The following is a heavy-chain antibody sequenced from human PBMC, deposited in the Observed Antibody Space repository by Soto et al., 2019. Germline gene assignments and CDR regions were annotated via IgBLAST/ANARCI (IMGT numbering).Heavy chain of an antibody. CDR1: GFTFSSYW. CDR3: AKEVWVYYEFRSGYSDY. V-gene: IGHV3-7*01. CDR2: IKEDGSDM. D-gene: IGHD3-3*01. J-gene: IGHJ4*02. Sequence: EVQLVESGGGLVQPGGSLRLSCAASGFTFSSYWMSWVRQAPGKGLEWVANIKEDGSDMYYVDSVKGRFTISRDNAKNSLYLQMNSLRAEDTAVYYCAKEVWVYYEFRSGYSDYWGQGTLVTVSS.